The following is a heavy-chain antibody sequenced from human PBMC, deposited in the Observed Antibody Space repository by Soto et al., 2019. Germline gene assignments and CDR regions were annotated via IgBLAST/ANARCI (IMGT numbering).Heavy chain of an antibody. J-gene: IGHJ5*02. Sequence: TLSLTCSVSGGSISSGGYYWSWIRQHPGEGLEWIGYIYYSGTTYYNPSLKSRVSISVDTSKNQFSLKLSSVTAADTAVYYCAKATGGKGFDPWGQGTLVTVSS. CDR1: GGSISSGGYY. CDR3: AKATGGKGFDP. D-gene: IGHD1-26*01. CDR2: IYYSGTT. V-gene: IGHV4-31*03.